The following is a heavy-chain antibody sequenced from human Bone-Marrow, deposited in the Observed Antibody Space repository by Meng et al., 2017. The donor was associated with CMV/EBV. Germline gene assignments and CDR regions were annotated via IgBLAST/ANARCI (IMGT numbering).Heavy chain of an antibody. J-gene: IGHJ4*02. Sequence: KGSGYSFTSYWISWLRQMPGKGLEWMGRIDPSDSYTNYSPSFQGHVTISADKSISTAYLQWSSLKASDTAMYYCARHGRGPYYFDYWGQGTLVTVSS. CDR2: IDPSDSYT. D-gene: IGHD2-15*01. CDR3: ARHGRGPYYFDY. V-gene: IGHV5-10-1*01. CDR1: GYSFTSYW.